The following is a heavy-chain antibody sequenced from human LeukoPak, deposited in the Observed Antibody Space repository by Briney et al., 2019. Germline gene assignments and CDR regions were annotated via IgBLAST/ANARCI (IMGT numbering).Heavy chain of an antibody. CDR2: ISTDGSDK. V-gene: IGHV3-30*18. CDR1: GFTFSSYA. J-gene: IGHJ4*02. D-gene: IGHD6-13*01. CDR3: AKDRYSGLNTIDY. Sequence: GGSLRLSCAASGFTFSSYAMSWVRQAPGEGLEWVAVISTDGSDKYYADSVKGRFTISRDNSKSTLYLQMNSLRAEDTAVYYCAKDRYSGLNTIDYWGQGTLVTVSS.